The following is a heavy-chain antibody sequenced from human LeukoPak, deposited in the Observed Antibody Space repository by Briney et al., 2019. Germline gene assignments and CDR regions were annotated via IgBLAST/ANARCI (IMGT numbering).Heavy chain of an antibody. CDR3: AKDRADILTGPWGY. CDR2: ISGSGGST. V-gene: IGHV3-23*01. J-gene: IGHJ4*02. Sequence: PGGSLRLSCAASGFTFSSYVMSWVRQAPGEGLEWVSAISGSGGSTYYADSVKGRFTISRDNSKNTLYLQMNSLRAEDTAVYYCAKDRADILTGPWGYWGQGTLVTVSS. CDR1: GFTFSSYV. D-gene: IGHD3-9*01.